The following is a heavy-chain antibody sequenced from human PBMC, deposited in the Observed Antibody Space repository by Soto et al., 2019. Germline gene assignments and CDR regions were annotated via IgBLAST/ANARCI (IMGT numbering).Heavy chain of an antibody. CDR3: ARVRGYCSDTRFVIFYYGMDV. V-gene: IGHV1-69*06. J-gene: IGHJ6*02. D-gene: IGHD2-2*01. Sequence: SVKVSCKASGGTFSSYAISWVRQAPGQGLEWMGGIIPVFGTTNDAQKFQGRVTITADKSTSTAYMELSSLRSEDTAVYYCARVRGYCSDTRFVIFYYGMDVWGQGTTVTVSS. CDR1: GGTFSSYA. CDR2: IIPVFGTT.